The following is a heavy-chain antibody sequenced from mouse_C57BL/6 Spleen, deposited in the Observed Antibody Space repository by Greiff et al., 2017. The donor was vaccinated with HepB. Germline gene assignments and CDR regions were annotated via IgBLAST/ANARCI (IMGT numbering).Heavy chain of an antibody. CDR3: ARDYSHWYFDV. CDR1: GYAFSSSW. D-gene: IGHD2-13*01. CDR2: IYPGDGDT. Sequence: QVQLQQSGPELVKPGASVKISCKASGYAFSSSWMNWVKQRPGKGLEWIGRIYPGDGDTNYNGKFKGKATLTADKSSSTAYMQLSSLTSKDSAVYFCARDYSHWYFDVWGTGTTVTVSS. V-gene: IGHV1-82*01. J-gene: IGHJ1*03.